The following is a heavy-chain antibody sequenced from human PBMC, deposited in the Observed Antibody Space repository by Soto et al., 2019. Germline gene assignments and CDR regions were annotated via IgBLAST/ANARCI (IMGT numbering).Heavy chain of an antibody. CDR2: IYYSGSA. J-gene: IGHJ6*02. D-gene: IGHD3-10*01. CDR3: ERGVGFGYYSYHMDL. V-gene: IGHV4-61*01. Sequence: QVQLQESGPGLVKPSETLSLTCTVSGGSVNNISDYWSWVRQPPGKGLEWIGYIYYSGSADYNPSLGSRITISLDTSKNQFSLKLSSVTTADTAVYYCERGVGFGYYSYHMDLWGQGTTVTVSS. CDR1: GGSVNNISDY.